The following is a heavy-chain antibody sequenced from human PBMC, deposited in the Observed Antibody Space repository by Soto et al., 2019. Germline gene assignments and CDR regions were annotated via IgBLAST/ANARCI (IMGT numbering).Heavy chain of an antibody. CDR3: PRSRDF. J-gene: IGHJ4*02. Sequence: GGSLRLSCAASGFTFSSFWMDWVRQAPGKGLEWVGNINPDGSENHYVDSVKGRFTISRDNAKKSLYLHMSSLTAEDSALYYFPRSRDFWGQGNRVTVS. CDR2: INPDGSEN. CDR1: GFTFSSFW. V-gene: IGHV3-7*03.